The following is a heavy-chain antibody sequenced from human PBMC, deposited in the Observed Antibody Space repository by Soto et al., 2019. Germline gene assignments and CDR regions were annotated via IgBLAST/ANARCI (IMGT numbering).Heavy chain of an antibody. D-gene: IGHD6-19*01. Sequence: ASVKVSCKASGYSFTSYAMHWVRQAPGQRLEWMGWINAGNGNTKYSQKIQGRVTITRDTSARTAYMELSSLRSEDTAMYYCARAVAVPASCDYWGQGTLVTVSS. V-gene: IGHV1-3*01. J-gene: IGHJ4*02. CDR3: ARAVAVPASCDY. CDR2: INAGNGNT. CDR1: GYSFTSYA.